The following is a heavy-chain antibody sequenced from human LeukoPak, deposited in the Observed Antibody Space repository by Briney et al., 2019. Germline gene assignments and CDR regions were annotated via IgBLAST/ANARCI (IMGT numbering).Heavy chain of an antibody. Sequence: PSDTLSLTCTVSGGSISSYYWSWIRQPPGKGLEWIGYIYYSGSTNYNPTITSRVTISVDTSKSQFSLKMCSVSAAGTAVYFCARAPRGIRFWEWQFDYWGQGALVTVSS. V-gene: IGHV4-59*07. D-gene: IGHD3-3*01. CDR2: IYYSGST. CDR1: GGSISSYY. CDR3: ARAPRGIRFWEWQFDY. J-gene: IGHJ4*02.